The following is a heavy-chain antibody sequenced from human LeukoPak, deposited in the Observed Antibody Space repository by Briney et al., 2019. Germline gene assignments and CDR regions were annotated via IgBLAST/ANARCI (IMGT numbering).Heavy chain of an antibody. CDR2: INHSGST. CDR1: GGSFSGYY. Sequence: SETRSLSCAVDGGSFSGYYWSWIRQPPGKGLEWIGEINHSGSTNYNPSLKSRVTISVDTSKNQFSLKLSSVTAADTAVYYCAREDRYGGIAVAGYYFDYWGQGTLVTVSS. J-gene: IGHJ4*02. D-gene: IGHD6-19*01. V-gene: IGHV4-34*01. CDR3: AREDRYGGIAVAGYYFDY.